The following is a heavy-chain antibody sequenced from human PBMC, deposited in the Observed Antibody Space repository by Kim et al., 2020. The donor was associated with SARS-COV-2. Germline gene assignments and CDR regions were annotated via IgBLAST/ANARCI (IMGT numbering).Heavy chain of an antibody. CDR2: IYTSGST. CDR1: GGSISSYY. V-gene: IGHV4-4*07. D-gene: IGHD3-10*01. Sequence: SETLSLTCTVSGGSISSYYWSWIRQPAGKGLEWIGRIYTSGSTNYNPSLKSRVTMSVDTSKNQFSLKLSSVTAADTAVYYCARGADYYGSGTLGWFDPWGQGTLVTVSS. J-gene: IGHJ5*02. CDR3: ARGADYYGSGTLGWFDP.